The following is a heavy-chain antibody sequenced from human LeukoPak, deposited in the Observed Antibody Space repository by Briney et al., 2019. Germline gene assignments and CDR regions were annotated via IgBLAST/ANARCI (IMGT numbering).Heavy chain of an antibody. CDR3: ARGYSSSWHHYYYYMDV. J-gene: IGHJ6*03. CDR2: ISSGSSYI. CDR1: GFTFSSYA. V-gene: IGHV3-21*01. Sequence: GRSLRLSCAASGFTFSSYAMHWVRQAPGKGLQWVSSISSGSSYIYYADSVKGRFTISRDNAKNSLYLQMNSLRAEDTAVYYCARGYSSSWHHYYYYMDVWGKGTTVTVSS. D-gene: IGHD6-13*01.